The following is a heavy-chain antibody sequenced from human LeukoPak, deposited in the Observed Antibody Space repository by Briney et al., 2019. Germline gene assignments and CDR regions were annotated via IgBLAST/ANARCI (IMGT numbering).Heavy chain of an antibody. CDR1: GFTFDDYA. CDR3: VKDPDSSGYFPLH. D-gene: IGHD3-22*01. CDR2: ISWNSGSI. V-gene: IGHV3-9*01. J-gene: IGHJ4*02. Sequence: GRSLRLSCAASGFTFDDYAMHWVRQAPGKGLEWVSGISWNSGSIGHAGSVTGRFTISRDNAKNSLSLQMNSLRAEDTAVYYCVKDPDSSGYFPLHWGQGTLVTVSS.